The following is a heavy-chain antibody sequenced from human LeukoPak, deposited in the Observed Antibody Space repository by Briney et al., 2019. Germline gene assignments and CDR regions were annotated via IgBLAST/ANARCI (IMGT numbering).Heavy chain of an antibody. J-gene: IGHJ4*02. D-gene: IGHD6-13*01. CDR3: ARGRYSSSPYYFGY. CDR2: IWSDGSNK. Sequence: GGSLRLSCAASGFPFSSYGMHWVRQAPGKGLEWVGVIWSDGSNKYYADSLKGRFTISRDNSKNTLYLQMNSLRAEDTAVYYCARGRYSSSPYYFGYWGQGTLVTVSS. V-gene: IGHV3-33*01. CDR1: GFPFSSYG.